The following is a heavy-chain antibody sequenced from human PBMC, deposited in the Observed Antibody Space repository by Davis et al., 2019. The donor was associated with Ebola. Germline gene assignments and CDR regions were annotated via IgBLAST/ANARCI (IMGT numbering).Heavy chain of an antibody. J-gene: IGHJ4*02. Sequence: GESLKISCAASGFTFSSYAMSWVRQAPGKGLEWVSAISGSGGSTYYADSVKGRFTISRDNSKNSLYLQMNSLRAEDTAVYYCARDIPFSSYDYWGQGTLVTVSS. CDR3: ARDIPFSSYDY. CDR1: GFTFSSYA. CDR2: ISGSGGST. D-gene: IGHD4-11*01. V-gene: IGHV3-23*01.